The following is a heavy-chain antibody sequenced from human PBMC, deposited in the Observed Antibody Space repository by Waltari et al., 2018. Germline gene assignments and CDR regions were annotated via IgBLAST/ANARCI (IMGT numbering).Heavy chain of an antibody. J-gene: IGHJ6*03. CDR1: GGSFSGYY. CDR3: ASGPTTTDNSYSYMDV. Sequence: QVQLQQGGAGLLKPSETRSLTCAVDGGSFSGYYWGWIRQHPGKGLEWIGEIKHSGSNNYNPSLKSRFTILVDTPKNQLSLMLSSVTSSATAVYYCASGPTTTDNSYSYMDVLVKVPTVTVSS. D-gene: IGHD1-1*01. CDR2: IKHSGSN. V-gene: IGHV4-34*01.